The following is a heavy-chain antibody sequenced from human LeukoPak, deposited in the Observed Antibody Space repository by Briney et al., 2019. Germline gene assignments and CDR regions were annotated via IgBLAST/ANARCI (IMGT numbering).Heavy chain of an antibody. J-gene: IGHJ5*02. CDR1: GFTFSSYA. V-gene: IGHV3-23*01. D-gene: IGHD6-6*01. CDR2: ISGSGDST. CDR3: AKDKSGIAARANWFDP. Sequence: GGSLRLSCAASGFTFSSYAMSWVRQAPGKGLEWVSAISGSGDSTYYADSVKGRFTISRDNSKNTLYLQMNSLRAEDTAVYYCAKDKSGIAARANWFDPWGQGTLVTVSS.